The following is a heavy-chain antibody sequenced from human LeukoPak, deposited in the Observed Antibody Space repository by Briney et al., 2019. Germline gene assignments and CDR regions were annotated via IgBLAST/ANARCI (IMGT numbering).Heavy chain of an antibody. CDR3: ASTIAPEGRDY. D-gene: IGHD6-13*01. CDR1: GFTFSSYA. CDR2: ISGSGGST. J-gene: IGHJ4*02. V-gene: IGHV3-23*01. Sequence: GGSLRLSCAASGFTFSSYAMSWVRQAPGKGLEWVSAISGSGGSTYYADSVKGRFTISRDNSKNSLYLQMNSLRAEDTAFYYCASTIAPEGRDYWGRGTQVTVSS.